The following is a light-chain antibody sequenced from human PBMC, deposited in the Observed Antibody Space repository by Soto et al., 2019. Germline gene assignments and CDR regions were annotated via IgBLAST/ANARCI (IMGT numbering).Light chain of an antibody. V-gene: IGLV2-8*01. CDR1: SSDVGGYNY. Sequence: QPVLTQPPSASGSPGQSGTISCTGSSSDVGGYNYVSWYQQHSGKAPKLMIYEVSKRPSGVPDRLSGSKSGNTASLTVSGLQAEDEADYYCSSYGGSNTVVFGGGTKLTVL. CDR3: SSYGGSNTVV. CDR2: EVS. J-gene: IGLJ2*01.